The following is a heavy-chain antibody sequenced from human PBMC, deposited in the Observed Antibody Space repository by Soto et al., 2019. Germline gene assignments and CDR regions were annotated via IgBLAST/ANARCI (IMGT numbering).Heavy chain of an antibody. D-gene: IGHD3-22*01. CDR3: ARQDSSGYGFDY. V-gene: IGHV4-59*08. J-gene: IGHJ4*02. CDR1: GGSISSYY. Sequence: SETLSLTCTVSGGSISSYYWSWIRQPPGKGLEWIGYIYYSWSTNYNPSLKSRVTISVDTSKNQFSLKLSSVTATDTAVYYCARQDSSGYGFDYWGQGTLVTVSS. CDR2: IYYSWST.